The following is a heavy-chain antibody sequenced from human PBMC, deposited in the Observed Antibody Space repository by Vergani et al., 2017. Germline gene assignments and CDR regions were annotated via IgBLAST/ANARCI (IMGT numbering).Heavy chain of an antibody. CDR2: IYSGGST. Sequence: VQLVESGGGLVKPGGSLRLSCAASGFTFSDYYMSWVRQAPGKGLEWVSVIYSGGSTYYADSVKGRFTISRDNSKNTLYLQMNSLRAEDTAVYYCASGWNEDFDYWGQGTLVTVSS. V-gene: IGHV3-66*01. CDR1: GFTFSDYY. CDR3: ASGWNEDFDY. J-gene: IGHJ4*02. D-gene: IGHD1-1*01.